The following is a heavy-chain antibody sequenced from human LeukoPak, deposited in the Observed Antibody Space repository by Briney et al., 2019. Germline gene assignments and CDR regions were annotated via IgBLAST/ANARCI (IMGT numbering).Heavy chain of an antibody. Sequence: SETLSLTCTVSGGSLSSYYWSWIRQPAGKGLEWIGRIYTSGSTNYNPSLKSRVTMSVDTSKNQFSLKLSSVTAADTAVYYCARDQWSPDIVVVPAATDAFDIWGQGTMVTVSS. D-gene: IGHD2-2*01. J-gene: IGHJ3*02. V-gene: IGHV4-4*07. CDR2: IYTSGST. CDR1: GGSLSSYY. CDR3: ARDQWSPDIVVVPAATDAFDI.